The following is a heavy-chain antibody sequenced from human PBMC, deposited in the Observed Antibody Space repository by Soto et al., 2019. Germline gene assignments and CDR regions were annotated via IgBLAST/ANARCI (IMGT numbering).Heavy chain of an antibody. CDR3: ARHIGPYSGELTY. J-gene: IGHJ4*02. CDR1: GGSITSSGYY. V-gene: IGHV4-39*01. CDR2: IYYTGRT. Sequence: KPSETLSLTCTVSGGSITSSGYYWGWIRQPPGKGLEWISSIYYTGRTYYNPSLKSRVTISVDTSKNQFSLKLSSVTVADTALYYCARHIGPYSGELTYWGQGTLVTVSS. D-gene: IGHD1-26*01.